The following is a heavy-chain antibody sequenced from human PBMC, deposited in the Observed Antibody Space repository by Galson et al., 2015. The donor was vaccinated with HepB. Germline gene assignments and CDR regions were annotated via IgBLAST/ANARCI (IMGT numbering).Heavy chain of an antibody. CDR3: VHKNSGH. J-gene: IGHJ4*02. D-gene: IGHD2-8*02. Sequence: PALVKPTQTLTLTCTFSGFSLTSGVSVGWIRQPPGKALEWLALIYWNDDKRYSPSPKTRLTITKDTSKNQVVHTMTNMDPVDTATYYCVHKNSGHWGQGALVTVSS. V-gene: IGHV2-5*01. CDR2: IYWNDDK. CDR1: GFSLTSGVS.